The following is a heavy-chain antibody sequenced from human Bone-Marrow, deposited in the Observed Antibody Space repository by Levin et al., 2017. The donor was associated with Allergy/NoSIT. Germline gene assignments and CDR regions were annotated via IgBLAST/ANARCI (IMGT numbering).Heavy chain of an antibody. D-gene: IGHD1-26*01. J-gene: IGHJ5*02. CDR3: AREISLKSGSSQP. CDR1: GFTFSSYA. V-gene: IGHV3-30*04. CDR2: ISYDGSNK. Sequence: GGSLRLSCAASGFTFSSYAMHWVRQAPGKGLEWVAVISYDGSNKYYADSVKGRFTISRDNSKNTLYLQMNSLRAEDTAVYYCAREISLKSGSSQPWGQGTLVTVSS.